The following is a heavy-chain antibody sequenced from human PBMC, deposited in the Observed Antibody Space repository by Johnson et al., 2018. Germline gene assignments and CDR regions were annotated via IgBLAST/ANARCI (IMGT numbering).Heavy chain of an antibody. CDR2: ISYDGTNK. V-gene: IGHV3-30*03. Sequence: VQLVESGGGVVQPGRSLRLSCAASEFTFSNYDMHWVRQAPGKGLEWVAVISYDGTNKYYADSVKGQFTISRDNSKNTLYLQMNSLRAEDTAVYYCARTGSGWFGNDAFDIWGQGTMVTVSS. CDR1: EFTFSNYD. CDR3: ARTGSGWFGNDAFDI. D-gene: IGHD6-19*01. J-gene: IGHJ3*02.